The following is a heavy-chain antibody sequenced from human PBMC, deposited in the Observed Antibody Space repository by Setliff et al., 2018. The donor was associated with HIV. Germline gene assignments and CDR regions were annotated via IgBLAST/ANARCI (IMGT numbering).Heavy chain of an antibody. CDR1: EFTNFW. D-gene: IGHD3-22*01. Sequence: PGGSLRLSCSASEFTNFWMAWVRQAPGKGLEWVANIDQHGSERYYTDSVRGRCTISRDNAKNSLYLPMNSLRGEDTALYYCTRDLGYDSFDIWGQGTMVTVSS. J-gene: IGHJ3*02. V-gene: IGHV3-7*03. CDR3: TRDLGYDSFDI. CDR2: IDQHGSER.